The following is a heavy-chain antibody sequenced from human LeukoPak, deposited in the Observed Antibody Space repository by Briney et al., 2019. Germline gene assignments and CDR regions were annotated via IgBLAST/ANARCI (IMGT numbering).Heavy chain of an antibody. CDR1: GFTFSSYW. CDR3: ARGYEGSFDY. CDR2: IKPDGSEK. D-gene: IGHD3-10*01. J-gene: IGHJ4*02. V-gene: IGHV3-7*01. Sequence: PGGSLRLSCAASGFTFSSYWMSWVRQAPGKGLERVATIKPDGSEKYYVDSVKGRFTISRDSTKNSLYLQMNSLRVEDTAVYCCARGYEGSFDYWGQGTLVTVSS.